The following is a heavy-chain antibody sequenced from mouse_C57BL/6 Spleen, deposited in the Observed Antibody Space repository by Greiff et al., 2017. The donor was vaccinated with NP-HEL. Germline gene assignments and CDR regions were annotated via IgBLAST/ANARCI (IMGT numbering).Heavy chain of an antibody. CDR1: GYTFTSYW. CDR3: ARLRGLIYEGY. J-gene: IGHJ2*01. CDR2: IHPHSGRT. Sequence: QVQLQQPGAELVKPGASVKLSCKASGYTFTSYWMHWVKQRPGQGLEWIGMIHPHSGRTTYNEKFKSKATLTVDKSSSTAYMKLSSLTSEDPAVYYCARLRGLIYEGYWGQGTTLTVFS. V-gene: IGHV1-64*01. D-gene: IGHD1-1*01.